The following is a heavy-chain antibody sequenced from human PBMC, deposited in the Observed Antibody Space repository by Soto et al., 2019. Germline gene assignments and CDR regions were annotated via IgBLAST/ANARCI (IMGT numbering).Heavy chain of an antibody. D-gene: IGHD2-2*01. CDR2: ISWNSGSI. J-gene: IGHJ2*01. CDR3: AKDNCSSTSCYWYFDL. Sequence: PGGSLRLSCAASGFTFDDYAMHWVRQAPGKGLEWVSGISWNSGSIGYADSVKGRFTISRDNAKNSLYLQMNSLRAEDTALYYCAKDNCSSTSCYWYFDLWGRGTLVTVSS. V-gene: IGHV3-9*01. CDR1: GFTFDDYA.